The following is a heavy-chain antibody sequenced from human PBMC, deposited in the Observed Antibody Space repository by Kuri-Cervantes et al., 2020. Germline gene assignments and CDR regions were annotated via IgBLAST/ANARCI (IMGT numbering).Heavy chain of an antibody. CDR1: GFTFSSYG. CDR3: ARDVGYCSGGSCDYDYYYMDV. J-gene: IGHJ6*03. CDR2: IRYDGSNK. Sequence: GESLKISCAASGFTFSSYGMHWVRQAPGKGLEWVAFIRYDGSNKYYADSVKGRFTISRDNSKNTLYLQMNSLRAEDTAVYYCARDVGYCSGGSCDYDYYYMDVWGKGTMVTVSS. V-gene: IGHV3-30*02. D-gene: IGHD2-15*01.